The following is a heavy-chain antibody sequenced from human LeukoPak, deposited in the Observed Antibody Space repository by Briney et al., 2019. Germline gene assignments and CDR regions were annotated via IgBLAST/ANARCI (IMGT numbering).Heavy chain of an antibody. CDR1: GFTFSDYY. CDR2: ISSSGGTI. CDR3: AGYSSGWFGAFHI. Sequence: SGGSLRLSCAASGFTFSDYYMNWIRQAPGKGLEWISYISSSGGTIYYADSVKGRFTISRDNAKNSLYLQMNSLRAEDTAVYYCAGYSSGWFGAFHISGQGTMVTVSS. J-gene: IGHJ3*02. V-gene: IGHV3-11*04. D-gene: IGHD6-19*01.